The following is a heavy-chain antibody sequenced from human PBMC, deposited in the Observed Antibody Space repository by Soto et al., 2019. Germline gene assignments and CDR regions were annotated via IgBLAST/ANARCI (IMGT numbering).Heavy chain of an antibody. J-gene: IGHJ5*02. CDR3: EKWVDA. CDR2: ISNDGRNK. V-gene: IGHV3-30*18. Sequence: QVQLVESGGGVVQHGRSLRLSCAASGFTVSSYGMHWVRQAAGKGLEWVAVISNDGRNKSYAYSVKGRFTIARDNSKNTLYLHMNSLRAEDTDVYYCEKWVDAWGQGTLDTVSS. CDR1: GFTVSSYG.